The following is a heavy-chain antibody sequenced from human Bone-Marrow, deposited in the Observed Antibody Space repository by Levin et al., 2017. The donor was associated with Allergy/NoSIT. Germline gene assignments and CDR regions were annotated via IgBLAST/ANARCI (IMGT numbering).Heavy chain of an antibody. Sequence: ASVKVSCKASGYTFTSYYMHWVRQAPGQGLEWMGIINPSGGSTSYAQKFQGRVTMTRDTSTSTVYMELSSLRSEDTAVYYCARDFRITIFGVVIITLPPNDGMDVWGQGTTVTVSS. CDR3: ARDFRITIFGVVIITLPPNDGMDV. CDR1: GYTFTSYY. D-gene: IGHD3-3*01. CDR2: INPSGGST. V-gene: IGHV1-46*01. J-gene: IGHJ6*02.